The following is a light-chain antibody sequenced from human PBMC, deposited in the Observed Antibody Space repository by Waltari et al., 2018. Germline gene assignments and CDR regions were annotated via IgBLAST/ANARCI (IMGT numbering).Light chain of an antibody. Sequence: DIVMTQSPNSRAVSLGERATISCKSSQSILSSSNNRNFLSWYQQKPGQTPKLLIYWASTRESGVPDRFSGSGSGTDFTLTISSLQAEDVAVYYCQQYYSDKTFGQGTKVEIK. V-gene: IGKV4-1*01. J-gene: IGKJ1*01. CDR2: WAS. CDR1: QSILSSSNNRNF. CDR3: QQYYSDKT.